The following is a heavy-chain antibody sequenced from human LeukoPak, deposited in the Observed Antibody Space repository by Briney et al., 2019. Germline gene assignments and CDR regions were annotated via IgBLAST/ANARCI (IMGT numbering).Heavy chain of an antibody. D-gene: IGHD6-13*01. CDR2: ISPDSGYI. J-gene: IGHJ4*02. CDR1: GFTFSSHS. V-gene: IGHV3-21*01. Sequence: GGSLRLSCAASGFTFSSHSLMWVRQAPGKGLEWVSSISPDSGYIYYADSVKGRFTISRDNAKNSLFLQMNSLGAEDTAVYYCAPFSAVTHYYFDYWGQGTLVTVSS. CDR3: APFSAVTHYYFDY.